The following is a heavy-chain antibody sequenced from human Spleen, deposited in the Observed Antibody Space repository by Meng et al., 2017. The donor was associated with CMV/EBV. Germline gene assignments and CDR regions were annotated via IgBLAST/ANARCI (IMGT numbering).Heavy chain of an antibody. J-gene: IGHJ2*01. V-gene: IGHV3-21*06. D-gene: IGHD4-11*01. CDR2: ISPTSGYL. CDR3: ARCLTVTNCYFDL. CDR1: GFTFSRYE. Sequence: GESLKISCAVSGFTFSRYEMIWVRQAPGKGLEWVSSISPTSGYLSYADSVKGRFTISRDNANGSLLLQMSTLKVDDTAVYYCARCLTVTNCYFDLWGRGTLVTVSS.